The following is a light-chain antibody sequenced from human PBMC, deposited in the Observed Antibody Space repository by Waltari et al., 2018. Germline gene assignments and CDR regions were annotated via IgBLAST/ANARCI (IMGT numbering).Light chain of an antibody. CDR3: QQYYRIPYT. V-gene: IGKV1-39*01. CDR1: QSISSY. J-gene: IGKJ2*01. CDR2: AAS. Sequence: DLQMTQSPSSLSASVGDRVTITCRASQSISSYLNWYQQKPGKAPKHLIYAASSLQSGVPSRFSGSGSGTDFTLTISSLQAEDVAIYYCQQYYRIPYTFGQETKLEIK.